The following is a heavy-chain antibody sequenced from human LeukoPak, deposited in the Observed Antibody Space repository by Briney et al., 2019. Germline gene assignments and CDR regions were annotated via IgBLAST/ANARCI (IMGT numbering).Heavy chain of an antibody. V-gene: IGHV4-39*07. J-gene: IGHJ3*02. CDR3: ARAKYCSSTSCYAIDAFDI. D-gene: IGHD2-2*01. Sequence: SETLSLTCTVSGISISSSNSYWGWIRQPPGKGLEWIGEINHSGSTNYNPSLKSRVTISVDTSKNQFSLKLSSVTAADTAVYYCARAKYCSSTSCYAIDAFDIWGQGTMVTVSS. CDR1: GISISSSNSY. CDR2: INHSGST.